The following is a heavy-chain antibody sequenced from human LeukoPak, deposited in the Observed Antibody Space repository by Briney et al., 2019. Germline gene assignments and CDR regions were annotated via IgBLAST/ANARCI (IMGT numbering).Heavy chain of an antibody. J-gene: IGHJ4*02. D-gene: IGHD5/OR15-5a*01. Sequence: SLRLSCAASGFTFSSYAMHWVRQAPGKGLEWVAFISYDGSNEYYADSVKGRFTISRDNSKNTLYLQMNSLRAEDTAVYYCARESSRTWPSFGYWGQGTLVTVSS. CDR3: ARESSRTWPSFGY. CDR1: GFTFSSYA. V-gene: IGHV3-30-3*01. CDR2: ISYDGSNE.